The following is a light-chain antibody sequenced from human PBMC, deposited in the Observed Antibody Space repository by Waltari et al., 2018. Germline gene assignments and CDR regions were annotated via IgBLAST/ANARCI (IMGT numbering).Light chain of an antibody. CDR2: AAS. V-gene: IGKV1-39*01. Sequence: DIQMTQSPASLAASLGDRVTITCRPSQSVTTSLNWYQQKSGEPPKLLISAASSFQSGVPSRFSGSGSGTDFTLTISSLQPDDFAAYYCQQYNTYPWTFGQGTKVEIK. CDR3: QQYNTYPWT. J-gene: IGKJ1*01. CDR1: QSVTTS.